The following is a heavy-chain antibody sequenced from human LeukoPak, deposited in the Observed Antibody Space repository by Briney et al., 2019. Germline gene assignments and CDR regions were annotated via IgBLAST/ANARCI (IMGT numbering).Heavy chain of an antibody. CDR3: AKGSHSSGYYVFDY. V-gene: IGHV3-33*06. D-gene: IGHD3-22*01. CDR2: IWYDGSNK. Sequence: GGSLRLSCAASGFTFSSYGMHWVRQAPGKGLEWVAVIWYDGSNKYYADSVKGRFTIPRDNSKNTLYLQMNSLRAEDTAVYYCAKGSHSSGYYVFDYWGQGTLVTVSS. J-gene: IGHJ4*02. CDR1: GFTFSSYG.